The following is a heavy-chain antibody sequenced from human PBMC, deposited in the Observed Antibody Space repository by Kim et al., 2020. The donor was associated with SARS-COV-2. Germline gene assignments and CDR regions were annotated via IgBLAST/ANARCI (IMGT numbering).Heavy chain of an antibody. CDR2: ISWNSGSI. V-gene: IGHV3-9*01. CDR1: GFTFDDYA. CDR3: AKDTGHYYDSSGLLYYF. J-gene: IGHJ4*01. D-gene: IGHD3-22*01. Sequence: GGSLRLTCAASGFTFDDYAMHWVRQAPGKGLEWVSGISWNSGSIGYADSVKGRFTISRDNAKNSLYLQMNSLRAEDTALYYCAKDTGHYYDSSGLLYYF.